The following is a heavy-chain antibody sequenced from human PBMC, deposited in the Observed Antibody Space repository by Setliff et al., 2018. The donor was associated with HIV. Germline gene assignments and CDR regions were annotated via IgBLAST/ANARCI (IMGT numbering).Heavy chain of an antibody. J-gene: IGHJ3*02. Sequence: AGGSLRLSCAASGLTFSHFAMTWVRQAPGKGLEWLCTISGRGDVTYYADSVKGRFTISRDNSKNTFYLQMNSLRAEDTAVYYCARDFRIIVPDVFDIWGRGTMVTVSS. V-gene: IGHV3-23*01. CDR2: ISGRGDVT. CDR1: GLTFSHFA. CDR3: ARDFRIIVPDVFDI. D-gene: IGHD2-15*01.